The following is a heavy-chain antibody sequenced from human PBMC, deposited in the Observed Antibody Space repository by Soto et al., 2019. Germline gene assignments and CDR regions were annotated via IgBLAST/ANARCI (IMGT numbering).Heavy chain of an antibody. D-gene: IGHD3-10*01. CDR2: IYYSGST. Sequence: PSETLSLTCTVSGGSVSSGSFYWSWIRQPPGKGLEWIGYIYYSGSTNYNPSLKSRVTISIDTSKNQFSLKLTSVTAADTAVYFCARGREYRSMARDYYYALLVCGQGTTVTVSS. CDR1: GGSVSSGSFY. V-gene: IGHV4-61*01. CDR3: ARGREYRSMARDYYYALLV. J-gene: IGHJ6*02.